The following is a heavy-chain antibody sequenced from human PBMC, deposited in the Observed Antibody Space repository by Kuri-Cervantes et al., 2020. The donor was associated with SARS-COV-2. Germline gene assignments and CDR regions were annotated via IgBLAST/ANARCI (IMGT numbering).Heavy chain of an antibody. J-gene: IGHJ4*02. V-gene: IGHV3-23*01. CDR2: ISGSGGST. Sequence: GESLKISCAASGFTFSSYGMHWVRQAPGKGLEWVSAISGSGGSTYYADSVKGRFTISRDNSKNTLYLQVSSLRAEDSAVYYCAKHVRIVGASGGDYWGQGALVTVSS. D-gene: IGHD1-26*01. CDR3: AKHVRIVGASGGDY. CDR1: GFTFSSYG.